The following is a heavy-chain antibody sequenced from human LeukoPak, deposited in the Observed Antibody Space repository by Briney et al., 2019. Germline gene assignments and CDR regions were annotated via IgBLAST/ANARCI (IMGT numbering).Heavy chain of an antibody. D-gene: IGHD6-19*01. V-gene: IGHV4-4*09. CDR1: GVSISSYY. CDR3: ARLARSSALTFDY. CDR2: IYTSGST. Sequence: PSETLFLTCTVSGVSISSYYWSWLRQPPGKGLEGIGYIYTSGSTNYNPSLKNRVTITVDTSKNQFSLKLSSVTAADTAVYYCARLARSSALTFDYWGQGTLVTVSS. J-gene: IGHJ4*02.